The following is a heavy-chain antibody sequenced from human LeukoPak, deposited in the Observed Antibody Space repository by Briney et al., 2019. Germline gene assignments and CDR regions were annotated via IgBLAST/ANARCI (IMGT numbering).Heavy chain of an antibody. V-gene: IGHV3-21*01. J-gene: IGHJ4*02. Sequence: GGSLRLSCAASGFTFSSYSMNWVRQAPGKGLEWVSSISSSSSYIYYADSVKGRFTISRDNAKNSLYLQMNSLRAEDTAVYCCARAYGSGSSFDYWGQGTLVTVSS. CDR1: GFTFSSYS. CDR3: ARAYGSGSSFDY. CDR2: ISSSSSYI. D-gene: IGHD3-10*01.